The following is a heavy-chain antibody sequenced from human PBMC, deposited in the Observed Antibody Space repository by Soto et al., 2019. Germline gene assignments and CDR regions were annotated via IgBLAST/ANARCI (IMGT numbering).Heavy chain of an antibody. D-gene: IGHD3-22*01. V-gene: IGHV3-7*04. CDR2: IKQDGSEK. Sequence: GSLRLSCAASGFTFSSYWMSWVRQAPGKGLEWVANIKQDGSEKYYVDSVKGRFTISRDNAKNSLYLQMNSLRAEDTAVYYCARFYYDSSGSLPSPYYYYYGMDVRGQGTTVTVSS. J-gene: IGHJ6*02. CDR1: GFTFSSYW. CDR3: ARFYYDSSGSLPSPYYYYYGMDV.